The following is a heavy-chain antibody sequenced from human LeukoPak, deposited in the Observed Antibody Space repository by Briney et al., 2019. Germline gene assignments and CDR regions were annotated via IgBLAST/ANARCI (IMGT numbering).Heavy chain of an antibody. V-gene: IGHV3-30-3*01. CDR3: ARGRWLPPNLNFDY. D-gene: IGHD5-24*01. Sequence: GGSLRLSCAASGFTFSSYAMHWVRQAPGKGLEWVAVISYDGSNKYYADSVKGRFTISRDNSKNTLYLQMNSLRAEDTAVYYCARGRWLPPNLNFDYWGQGTLVTVSS. CDR1: GFTFSSYA. J-gene: IGHJ4*02. CDR2: ISYDGSNK.